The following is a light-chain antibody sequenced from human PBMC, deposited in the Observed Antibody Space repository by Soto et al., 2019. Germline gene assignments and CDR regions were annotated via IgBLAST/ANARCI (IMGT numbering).Light chain of an antibody. J-gene: IGKJ1*01. V-gene: IGKV3-15*01. CDR3: QQYNNWRT. CDR1: QSVSSN. CDR2: GAS. Sequence: EIVMPQSPATLSVSTGERATLSCRASQSVSSNLAWYQQKPGQAPRLLTYGASTRATGIPARFSGSGSGTEFTLTISSLQSEDFAVYYCQQYNNWRTFGQGTKV.